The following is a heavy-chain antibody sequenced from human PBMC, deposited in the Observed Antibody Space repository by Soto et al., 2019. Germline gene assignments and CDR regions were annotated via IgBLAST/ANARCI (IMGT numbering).Heavy chain of an antibody. D-gene: IGHD3-22*01. Sequence: SETLSLTCTVSGGSISSSSYYWGWIRQPPGKGLEWIGSIYYSGSTYYNPSLKSRVTISVDTSKNQFSLKLSSVTAADTAVYYCASLSKIGYYYDSSGYYLLFDYWGQGTLVTVSS. J-gene: IGHJ4*02. CDR1: GGSISSSSYY. CDR3: ASLSKIGYYYDSSGYYLLFDY. V-gene: IGHV4-39*01. CDR2: IYYSGST.